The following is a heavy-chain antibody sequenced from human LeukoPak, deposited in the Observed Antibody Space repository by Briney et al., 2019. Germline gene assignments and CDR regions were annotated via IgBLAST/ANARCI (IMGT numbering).Heavy chain of an antibody. CDR1: GGSISSGGYY. V-gene: IGHV4-31*03. D-gene: IGHD5-12*01. CDR3: ARVRYSGYEDY. Sequence: SETLSLTCTVSGGSISSGGYYWSWVRQHPGKGLEWIGYIYYSGSTYYNPSLKSRVTISVDTSKNQFSLKLGSVTAADTAVYYCARVRYSGYEDYWGQGTLVTVSS. CDR2: IYYSGST. J-gene: IGHJ4*02.